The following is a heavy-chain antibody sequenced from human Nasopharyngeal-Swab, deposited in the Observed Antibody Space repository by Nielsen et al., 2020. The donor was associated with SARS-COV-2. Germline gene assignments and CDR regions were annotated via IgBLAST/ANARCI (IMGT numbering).Heavy chain of an antibody. J-gene: IGHJ5*02. Sequence: WVRQAPGQGLEWMGGIIPIFGTANYAQKFQGRVTITADESTSTAYMELSSLRSEDAAVYYCAREVGFEGWFDPWGQGTLVTVSS. CDR2: IIPIFGTA. V-gene: IGHV1-69*01. D-gene: IGHD1-26*01. CDR3: AREVGFEGWFDP.